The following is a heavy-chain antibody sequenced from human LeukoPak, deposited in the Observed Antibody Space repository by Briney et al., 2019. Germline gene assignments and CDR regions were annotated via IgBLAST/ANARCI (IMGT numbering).Heavy chain of an antibody. J-gene: IGHJ6*02. CDR3: ARDHWLLSSNTWYYYGMDV. D-gene: IGHD3-9*01. CDR1: GGSMSGYY. CDR2: ISYSGST. V-gene: IGHV4-59*01. Sequence: SETLSLTCTVSGGSMSGYYWSWIRQPPGKGLEWIGYISYSGSTNYNPSLKSRVTISVDTSKNQFSLRLSSVTAADTAVYYCARDHWLLSSNTWYYYGMDVWGQGTTVTVSS.